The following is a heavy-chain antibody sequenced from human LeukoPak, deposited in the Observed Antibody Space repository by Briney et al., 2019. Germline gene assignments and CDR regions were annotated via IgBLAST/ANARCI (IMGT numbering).Heavy chain of an antibody. CDR3: ARSSPVDY. Sequence: SETLSLTCAVYGGSFSGYYWSWIPQPPGKGLEWIGEINHSGSTNYNPSLKSRVTISVDTSKNQFSLKLSSVTAADTAVYYCARSSPVDYWGQGTLVTVSS. CDR2: INHSGST. V-gene: IGHV4-34*01. J-gene: IGHJ4*02. CDR1: GGSFSGYY.